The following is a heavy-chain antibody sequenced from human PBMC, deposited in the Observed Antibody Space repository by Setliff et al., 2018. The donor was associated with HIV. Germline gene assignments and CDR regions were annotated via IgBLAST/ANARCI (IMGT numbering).Heavy chain of an antibody. CDR2: ISSSGST. CDR3: VRDKWLVPDTFDI. J-gene: IGHJ3*02. Sequence: GGSLRLSCAASGFTFSSYEMNWVRQAPGKGLEWVSYISSSGSTGHVDSVKGRFTISRDNAKNSLYLQMNSLRAEDMALYYCVRDKWLVPDTFDIWGQGTMVTVSS. CDR1: GFTFSSYE. D-gene: IGHD6-19*01. V-gene: IGHV3-48*03.